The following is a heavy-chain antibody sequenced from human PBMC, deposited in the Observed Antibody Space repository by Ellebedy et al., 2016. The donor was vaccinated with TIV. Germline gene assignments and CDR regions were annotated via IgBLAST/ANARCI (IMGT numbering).Heavy chain of an antibody. Sequence: GESLKISCAASGFIFSRFWMSWVRQAPGKGLEWVATIQPGGGEEDYVDSVEGRFTISRDNAKNSLFLQMNWLRDEDTSVYYCARDPDYGGSGSFFDYWGQGTLVTVSS. CDR1: GFIFSRFW. CDR2: IQPGGGEE. CDR3: ARDPDYGGSGSFFDY. D-gene: IGHD3-10*01. V-gene: IGHV3-7*01. J-gene: IGHJ4*02.